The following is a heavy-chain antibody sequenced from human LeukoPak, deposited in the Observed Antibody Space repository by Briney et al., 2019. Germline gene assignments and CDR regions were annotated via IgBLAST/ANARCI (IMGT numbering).Heavy chain of an antibody. CDR2: IYYSGST. CDR1: GGSICSYY. V-gene: IGHV4-59*01. CDR3: ARGGGYCRGGSCYYFDY. D-gene: IGHD2-15*01. Sequence: SETLSLTCTVSGGSICSYYWSWIRQPPGKGLEWIGYIYYSGSTNYNPSLKSRVTISLDTSKNQFSLKLSSVTAADTAVYYCARGGGYCRGGSCYYFDYWGQGTLVTVSS. J-gene: IGHJ4*02.